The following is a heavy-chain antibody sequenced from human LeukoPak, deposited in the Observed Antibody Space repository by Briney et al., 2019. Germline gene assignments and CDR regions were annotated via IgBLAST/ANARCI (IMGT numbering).Heavy chain of an antibody. CDR3: ATDGPVGHFQQ. V-gene: IGHV1-46*01. CDR2: INPSAGST. J-gene: IGHJ1*01. D-gene: IGHD2-15*01. CDR1: GYTFTSHY. Sequence: ASVKVSCRASGYTFTSHYMHWVRQAPGQGLEWMGIINPSAGSTSYPQKFQGRVTMTRDTSTSTVYMELSSLRSDDTAVYYCATDGPVGHFQQWGQGTLDTVSS.